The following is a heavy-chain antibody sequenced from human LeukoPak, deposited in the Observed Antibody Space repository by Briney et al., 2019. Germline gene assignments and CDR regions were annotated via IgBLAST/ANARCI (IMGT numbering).Heavy chain of an antibody. CDR3: ARIGYFDWLVDY. D-gene: IGHD3-9*01. CDR1: GGSISSTGYS. CDR2: IHYSGST. V-gene: IGHV4-31*03. J-gene: IGHJ4*02. Sequence: PSQTLSLTCTVSGGSISSTGYSWSWIRQLPGKAPEWIGYIHYSGSTYYNPSLKNRLTISVDTSNNQFSLNLTSVTAADTAVYYCARIGYFDWLVDYWGQGTLVTVSS.